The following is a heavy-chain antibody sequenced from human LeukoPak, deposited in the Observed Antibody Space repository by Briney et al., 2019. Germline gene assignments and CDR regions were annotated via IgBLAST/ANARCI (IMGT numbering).Heavy chain of an antibody. Sequence: PGGSLRLSCAASGFTFSSYAMSWVRQAPGKGLEWVSTISGSGANVYYADSVKGRFTISRDNSKNTLYLQMNSLRAEDTAVYYCAKDHTALEQGYWGQGTLVTVSS. D-gene: IGHD5-18*01. CDR3: AKDHTALEQGY. V-gene: IGHV3-23*01. CDR1: GFTFSSYA. CDR2: ISGSGANV. J-gene: IGHJ4*02.